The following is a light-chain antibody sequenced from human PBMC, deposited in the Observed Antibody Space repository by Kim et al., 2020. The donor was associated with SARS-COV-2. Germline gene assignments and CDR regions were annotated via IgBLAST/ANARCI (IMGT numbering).Light chain of an antibody. CDR1: KGINTY. J-gene: IGKJ1*01. V-gene: IGKV1-27*01. Sequence: SVVDRFTITCRASKGINTYFAWYQQKPGKLPTLLIYGASTLQSGVPSRFSGSGSGTDFTLSISSLQSEDVATYYCQKYDNGIRTFGPGTKVDIK. CDR3: QKYDNGIRT. CDR2: GAS.